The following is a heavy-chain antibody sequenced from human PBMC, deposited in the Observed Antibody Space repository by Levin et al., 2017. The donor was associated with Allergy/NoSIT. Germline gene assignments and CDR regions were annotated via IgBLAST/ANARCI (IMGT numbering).Heavy chain of an antibody. J-gene: IGHJ3*02. CDR3: AREAYNWNDGVKGFDI. CDR2: INTDGSST. D-gene: IGHD1-1*01. CDR1: GFTISCCW. V-gene: IGHV3-74*01. Sequence: GESLKISCAASGFTISCCWMHWVRQAPGKGLVWVSRINTDGSSTSYADSVKGRFTISRDNAKNTLYLQMNSLRAEDTAVYYCAREAYNWNDGVKGFDIWGPGTMVTVSS.